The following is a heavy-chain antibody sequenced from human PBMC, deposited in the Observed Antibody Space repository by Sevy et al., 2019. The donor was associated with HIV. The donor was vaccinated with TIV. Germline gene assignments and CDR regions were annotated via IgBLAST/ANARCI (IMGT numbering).Heavy chain of an antibody. D-gene: IGHD3-22*01. Sequence: GGSLRLSCAASGFNFRLTWMSWVRQAPGKGLQWVGRVKSKTDGGTIDYATPVKGRFSISRDDSKDTLYMQMNSLKSDDTGMYFCTTDAHRSSYYPEGDHDFWGQGTLVTVSS. CDR3: TTDAHRSSYYPEGDHDF. CDR1: GFNFRLTW. V-gene: IGHV3-15*01. J-gene: IGHJ4*02. CDR2: VKSKTDGGTI.